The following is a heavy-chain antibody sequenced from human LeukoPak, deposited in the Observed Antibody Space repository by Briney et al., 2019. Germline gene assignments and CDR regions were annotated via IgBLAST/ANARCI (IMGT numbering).Heavy chain of an antibody. D-gene: IGHD1-26*01. CDR2: ISASGSTT. V-gene: IGHV3-23*01. J-gene: IGHJ5*02. CDR1: GFPFSGFA. Sequence: GGSLSLSCAALGFPFSGFALSWVGQTPGKGLGWVSVISASGSTTDYADSVKGRFTISRDNSKNMLYLQMNSLRVDDTAVYYCAKEYPTWVGYNWVDPWGQGTLVTVSS. CDR3: AKEYPTWVGYNWVDP.